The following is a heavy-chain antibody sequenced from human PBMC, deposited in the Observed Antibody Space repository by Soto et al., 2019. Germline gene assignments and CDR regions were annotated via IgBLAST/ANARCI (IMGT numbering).Heavy chain of an antibody. CDR1: GYTFTNYH. CDR2: MNPNSGDT. V-gene: IGHV1-8*01. J-gene: IGHJ4*02. CDR3: ARGGGGRWYSGDY. D-gene: IGHD6-13*01. Sequence: QVQLVQSGAEVKKPGASVKVSCKASGYTFTNYHIHWVRQATGQGLEWMGWMNPNSGDTGYAQKFQGRVTMTRDTSITAAYRGRSGLRSEDTAVYYCARGGGGRWYSGDYWGQGTLVTVSS.